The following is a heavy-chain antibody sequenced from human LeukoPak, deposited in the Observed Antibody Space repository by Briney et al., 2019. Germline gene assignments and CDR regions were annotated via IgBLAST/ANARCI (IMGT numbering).Heavy chain of an antibody. CDR3: CAGVRRTTPDY. CDR2: ISGSGGST. J-gene: IGHJ4*02. Sequence: GGSLRLSCAVSGFTLSSYSMKWVRQAPGKGLEWVSAISGSGGSTYYADSVKGRFTISRDNSKNTLYLQMNSLRAEDTAVYYCCAGVRRTTPDYWGQGTLVTVSS. V-gene: IGHV3-23*01. CDR1: GFTLSSYS. D-gene: IGHD1-14*01.